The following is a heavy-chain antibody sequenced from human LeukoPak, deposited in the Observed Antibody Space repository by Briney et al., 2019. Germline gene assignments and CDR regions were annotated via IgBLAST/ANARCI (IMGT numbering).Heavy chain of an antibody. CDR2: ISYDGSNK. J-gene: IGHJ4*02. Sequence: GGSLRLSCAASGFTFSSYGMHWVRQAPGKGLEWVAVISYDGSNKYYADSVKGRFTISRDNFKNTLYLQMNSLRAEDTAVYYCAKDSSSSCLDYWGQGTLVTVSS. V-gene: IGHV3-30*18. D-gene: IGHD6-6*01. CDR3: AKDSSSSCLDY. CDR1: GFTFSSYG.